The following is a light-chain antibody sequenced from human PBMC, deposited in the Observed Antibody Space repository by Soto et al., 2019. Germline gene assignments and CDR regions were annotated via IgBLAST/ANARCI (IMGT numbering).Light chain of an antibody. J-gene: IGKJ2*01. V-gene: IGKV1-8*01. CDR2: AAS. CDR3: QQYYSYPYT. Sequence: AIRMPQSPSSLSASTGDRVTITCRASQGISSYLAWYQQKPGKAPKLLIYAASTLQSGVPSRFSGSGSGTDFTLTISCLHSEDFATYYCQQYYSYPYTFGQGTKLEIK. CDR1: QGISSY.